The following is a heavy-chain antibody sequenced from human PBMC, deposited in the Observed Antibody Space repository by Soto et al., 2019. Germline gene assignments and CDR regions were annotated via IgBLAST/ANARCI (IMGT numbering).Heavy chain of an antibody. CDR1: GFTFSSYS. D-gene: IGHD6-13*01. J-gene: IGHJ5*02. V-gene: IGHV3-21*01. Sequence: PGGSLRLSCAASGFTFSSYSMNWVRQAPGKGLEWVSSISSSSSYIYYADSVKGRFTISRDNAKNSLYLQMNSLRAEDTAVYYCARDGSGGIAAAKNNWFDPWGQGTLVTVSS. CDR3: ARDGSGGIAAAKNNWFDP. CDR2: ISSSSSYI.